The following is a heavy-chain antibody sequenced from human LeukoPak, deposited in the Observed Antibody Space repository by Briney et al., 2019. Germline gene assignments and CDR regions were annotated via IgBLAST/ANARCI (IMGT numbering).Heavy chain of an antibody. CDR2: IKTDGSEI. CDR3: ATYSRLNAREFQC. Sequence: QTGGSLRLSCAASGFTFSSYAMHWVRQAPGKGLEWVANIKTDGSEIYYADSVKGRFTISRDNAKNSLYLQMNSLRAEDTAIYYCATYSRLNAREFQCWGRGTVVTVSS. D-gene: IGHD3-10*02. J-gene: IGHJ1*01. CDR1: GFTFSSYA. V-gene: IGHV3-7*01.